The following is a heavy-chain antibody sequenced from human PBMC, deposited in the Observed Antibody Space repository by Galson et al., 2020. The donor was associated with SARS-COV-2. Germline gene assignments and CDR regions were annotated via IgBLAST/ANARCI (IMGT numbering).Heavy chain of an antibody. J-gene: IGHJ5*02. CDR3: ARDRGDYVVNWFDP. V-gene: IGHV3-30*03. Sequence: GESLKIHCAASGFTFSSYGMHWVRQAPGKGLEWVAVISYDGSNKYYADSVKGRFTISRDNSKNTLYLQMNSLRAEDTAVYYCARDRGDYVVNWFDPWGQGTLVTVSS. CDR1: GFTFSSYG. CDR2: ISYDGSNK. D-gene: IGHD4-17*01.